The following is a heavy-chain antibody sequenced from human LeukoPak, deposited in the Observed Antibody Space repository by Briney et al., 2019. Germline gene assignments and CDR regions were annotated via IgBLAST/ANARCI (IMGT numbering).Heavy chain of an antibody. J-gene: IGHJ5*02. CDR3: ARDLRGYCSGGSCYPNWFDP. V-gene: IGHV4-59*01. D-gene: IGHD2-15*01. Sequence: SETLSLTCTVSGGSISSYYWSWIRQPPGKGLEWIGYIYYSGSTNYNPSLKSRVTISVDTSKNQFSLKLSSVTAADTAVYYCARDLRGYCSGGSCYPNWFDPWGQGTLVTVSS. CDR2: IYYSGST. CDR1: GGSISSYY.